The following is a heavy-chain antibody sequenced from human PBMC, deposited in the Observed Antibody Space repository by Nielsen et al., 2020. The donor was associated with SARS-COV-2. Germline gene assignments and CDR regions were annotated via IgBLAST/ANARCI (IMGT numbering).Heavy chain of an antibody. J-gene: IGHJ4*02. V-gene: IGHV1-3*01. CDR3: ARAPIAAAGNFN. D-gene: IGHD6-13*01. Sequence: ASVKVSCNASGYTFTSYAMHWVRQAPGQRLEWMGWINAGNGNTKYSQKFQGRVTITRDTSASTAYMELSSLRSEDTAVYYCARAPIAAAGNFNWGQGTLVTVSS. CDR1: GYTFTSYA. CDR2: INAGNGNT.